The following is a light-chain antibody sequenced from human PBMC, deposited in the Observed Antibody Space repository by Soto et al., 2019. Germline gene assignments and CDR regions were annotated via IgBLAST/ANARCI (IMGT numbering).Light chain of an antibody. V-gene: IGLV1-47*01. Sequence: QSALTQPPAASGTPGQRGTIYCSGSSSNIGSNYVYWYQQLPGTAPKLLIYRNNQRPSGVPDRFSGSKSGTSASLAISGLRSEDEADYYCAAWDDSLSAVVFGTGTKVTVL. CDR3: AAWDDSLSAVV. J-gene: IGLJ1*01. CDR1: SSNIGSNY. CDR2: RNN.